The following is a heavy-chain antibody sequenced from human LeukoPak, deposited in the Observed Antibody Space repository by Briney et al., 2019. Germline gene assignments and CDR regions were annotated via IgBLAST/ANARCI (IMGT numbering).Heavy chain of an antibody. Sequence: GGSLRLSCAASGFTFSSYAMHWVRQAPGKGLEWVAVISYDGSNKYYPDSVKGRFTISRDNSKNTLYLQMNSLRAEDTAVYYCARDRVVVASYGMDVWGQGTTVTVSS. CDR1: GFTFSSYA. CDR2: ISYDGSNK. CDR3: ARDRVVVASYGMDV. J-gene: IGHJ6*02. D-gene: IGHD2-15*01. V-gene: IGHV3-30*04.